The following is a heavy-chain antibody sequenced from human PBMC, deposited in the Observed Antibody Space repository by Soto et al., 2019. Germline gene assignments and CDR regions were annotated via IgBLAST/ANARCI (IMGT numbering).Heavy chain of an antibody. V-gene: IGHV4-31*03. CDR2: ITYSWNT. CDR3: VSGGSCTNGGCSVFYX. D-gene: IGHD2-8*01. J-gene: IGHJ4*02. Sequence: SETLSLTCTVSGGSVSSVGYYWSWIRQHPGKGLELIGYITYSWNTYYNPSLESRVTMSADTSNNQFSLKLSSVTAADTAVYFCVSGGSCTNGGCSVFYXWGQVTLVTVSX. CDR1: GGSVSSVGYY.